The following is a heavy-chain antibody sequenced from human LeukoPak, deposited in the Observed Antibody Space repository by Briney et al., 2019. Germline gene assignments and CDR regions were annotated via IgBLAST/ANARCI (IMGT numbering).Heavy chain of an antibody. CDR2: TRSKTYGAAT. V-gene: IGHV3-49*04. Sequence: GGSLRLSCTPSGFTFADFGISWVRQAPGQGLEWVAFTRSKTYGAATEYAASVRGRFTISRDDSRSLAYLQMNSLKTEDTAVYYCTRVTAMVRDFDSWGQGTLVTVSS. CDR3: TRVTAMVRDFDS. D-gene: IGHD5-18*01. J-gene: IGHJ4*02. CDR1: GFTFADFG.